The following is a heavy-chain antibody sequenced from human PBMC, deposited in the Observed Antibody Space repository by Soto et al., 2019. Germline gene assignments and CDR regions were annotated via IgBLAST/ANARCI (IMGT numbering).Heavy chain of an antibody. CDR1: GYTFTSYA. CDR3: ARDPGLEYSSSSDIY. J-gene: IGHJ4*02. V-gene: IGHV1-3*01. Sequence: SVKGSCKASGYTFTSYAMHWVRQSPGQRLEWMGCINAGNGNTKYSKKFKGRVTITRDTSAGKAYMELSSLRSEDTAVYYCARDPGLEYSSSSDIYWGQGTLVTVSS. CDR2: INAGNGNT. D-gene: IGHD6-6*01.